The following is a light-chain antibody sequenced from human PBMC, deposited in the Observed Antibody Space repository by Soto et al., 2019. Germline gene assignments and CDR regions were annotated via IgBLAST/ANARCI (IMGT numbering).Light chain of an antibody. CDR3: SSYAGSNIL. J-gene: IGLJ2*01. CDR2: EVT. V-gene: IGLV2-8*01. CDR1: SSDVGGYNF. Sequence: QSALAQPPSASGSHGQSVTISCTGTSSDVGGYNFVTWYQHHPGKGPKLMIYEVTKRPSGVPDRFSGSKSGNTASLTVSGFQAEDEADYYCSSYAGSNILFGGGTKLTVL.